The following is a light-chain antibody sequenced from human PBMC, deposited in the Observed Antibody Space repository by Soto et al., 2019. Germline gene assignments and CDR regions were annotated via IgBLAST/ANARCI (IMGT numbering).Light chain of an antibody. CDR3: QAWDSSTANV. CDR1: KLGDKY. J-gene: IGLJ1*01. V-gene: IGLV3-1*01. CDR2: QAS. Sequence: SYELTQPPSVSVSPGQTASITCSGDKLGDKYACWYQQKPGQSPVLVIYQASKRPSGIPERFSGSNFGNTATLTISGTQAMDEAYYYCQAWDSSTANVFGTGTKPTGL.